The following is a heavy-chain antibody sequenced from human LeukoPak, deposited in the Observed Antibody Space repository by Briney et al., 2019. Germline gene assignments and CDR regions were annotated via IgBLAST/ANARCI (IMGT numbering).Heavy chain of an antibody. D-gene: IGHD3-10*01. V-gene: IGHV4-61*08. J-gene: IGHJ4*02. CDR2: IYYSGST. CDR1: GASVSSGGYY. Sequence: PSETLSLTCTVSGASVSSGGYYWSRLRQPPGKGLEWIGYIYYSGSTNYNPSLKSRVTISVDTSQNQFSLKVSSVTAADTAVYYCARRGGSGRSFDYWGQGTLVTVSS. CDR3: ARRGGSGRSFDY.